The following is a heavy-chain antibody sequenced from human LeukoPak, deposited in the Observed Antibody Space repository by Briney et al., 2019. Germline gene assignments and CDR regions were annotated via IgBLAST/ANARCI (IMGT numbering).Heavy chain of an antibody. J-gene: IGHJ3*02. D-gene: IGHD1-26*01. CDR1: GGSFSGYY. CDR3: ARVQGVVGATGYAFDI. CDR2: INHSGST. V-gene: IGHV4-34*01. Sequence: SETLSLTCAVYGGSFSGYYWSWIRQPPGKGLEWIGEINHSGSTNCNPSLKSRVTISVDTSKNQFSLKLSSVTAADTAVYYCARVQGVVGATGYAFDIWGQGTMVTVSS.